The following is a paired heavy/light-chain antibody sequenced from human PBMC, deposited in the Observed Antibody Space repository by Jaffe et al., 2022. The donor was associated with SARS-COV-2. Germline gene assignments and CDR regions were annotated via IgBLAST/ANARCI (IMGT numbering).Heavy chain of an antibody. CDR1: GYTFTSYA. CDR2: INAGNGNT. D-gene: IGHD2-2*02. Sequence: QVQLVQSGAEVKKPGASVKVSCKASGYTFTSYAMHWVRQAPGQRLEWMGWINAGNGNTKYSQKFQGRVTITRDTSASTAYMELSSLRSEDTAVYYCATDVVPAAIMRGYAFDIWGQGTMVTVSS. V-gene: IGHV1-3*01. CDR3: ATDVVPAAIMRGYAFDI. J-gene: IGHJ3*02.
Light chain of an antibody. Sequence: QSALTQPRSVSGSPGQSVTISCTGTSSDVGGYNYVSWYQQHPGKAPKLMIYDVSKRPSGVPDRFSGSKSGNTASLTISGLQAEDEADYYCCSYAGSYTVFGGGTKLTVL. CDR2: DVS. J-gene: IGLJ2*01. CDR1: SSDVGGYNY. V-gene: IGLV2-11*01. CDR3: CSYAGSYTV.